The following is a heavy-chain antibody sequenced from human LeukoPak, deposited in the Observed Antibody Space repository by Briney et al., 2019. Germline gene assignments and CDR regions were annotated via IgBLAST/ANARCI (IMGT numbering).Heavy chain of an antibody. CDR2: IKQDGSEK. Sequence: GGSLRLSCAASGFTFSTYWMSWVRQAPGTGLEWVASIKQDGSEKSYVDSVKGRFIISRDNAKNSLYLQMNSLRAEDTAVYYCXRGGYQLLWYWGQGTLVTVSS. D-gene: IGHD2-2*01. CDR1: GFTFSTYW. V-gene: IGHV3-7*04. CDR3: XRGGYQLLWY. J-gene: IGHJ4*02.